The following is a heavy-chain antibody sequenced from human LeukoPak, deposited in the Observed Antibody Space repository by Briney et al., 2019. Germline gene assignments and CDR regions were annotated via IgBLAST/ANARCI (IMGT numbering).Heavy chain of an antibody. J-gene: IGHJ4*02. CDR2: IIPIFGTA. CDR1: GGTFSSYA. V-gene: IGHV1-69*13. Sequence: ASVKVSCKASGGTFSSYAISWVRQAPGQGLEWMGGIIPIFGTANYAQKFQGRVTITADESTSTAYMELSSLRSEDTAVYYCARVPPRYCSGGSCFHGYNDYWGQGTLVTVSS. CDR3: ARVPPRYCSGGSCFHGYNDY. D-gene: IGHD2-15*01.